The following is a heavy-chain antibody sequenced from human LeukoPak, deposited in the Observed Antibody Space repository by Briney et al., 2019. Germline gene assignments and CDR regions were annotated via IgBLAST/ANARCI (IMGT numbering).Heavy chain of an antibody. CDR3: AKRYYYGSGPFDY. Sequence: GGSLRLSCAVSGFTVSSNYMSWVRQAPGKGLEWVSVIYSGGSAYYTDSVKGRFTISRDNSKNTLYLQMNSLRVEDTAVYYCAKRYYYGSGPFDYWGQGTLVTVSS. CDR1: GFTVSSNY. D-gene: IGHD3-10*01. J-gene: IGHJ4*02. CDR2: IYSGGSA. V-gene: IGHV3-66*04.